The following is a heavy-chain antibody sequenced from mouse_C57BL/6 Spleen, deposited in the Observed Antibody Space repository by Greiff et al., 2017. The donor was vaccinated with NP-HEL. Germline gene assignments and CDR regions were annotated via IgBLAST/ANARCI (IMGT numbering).Heavy chain of an antibody. Sequence: EVKVEESGGGLVQPGGSMKLSCVASGFTFSNYWMNWVRQSPEKGLEWVAQIRLKSDNYATHYAESVKGRFTISRDDSKSSVYLQMNNLRAEDTGIYYCSPYYYGSSGWYFDVWGTGTTVTVSS. V-gene: IGHV6-3*01. D-gene: IGHD1-1*01. CDR2: IRLKSDNYAT. CDR1: GFTFSNYW. J-gene: IGHJ1*03. CDR3: SPYYYGSSGWYFDV.